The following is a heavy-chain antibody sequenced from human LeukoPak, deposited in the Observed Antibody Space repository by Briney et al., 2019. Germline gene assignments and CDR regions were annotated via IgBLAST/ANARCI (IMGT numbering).Heavy chain of an antibody. Sequence: PGGSLRLSCAASGFTFSSYWMHWVRQAPGKGLVWVSRINSDGSSTSYADSVKGRFTISRDNAKNTLYLQMNSLRAEDTAVYYCARGGSARWLQFVGDFYYFDYWGQGTLVTVSS. CDR3: ARGGSARWLQFVGDFYYFDY. V-gene: IGHV3-74*01. CDR1: GFTFSSYW. D-gene: IGHD5-24*01. CDR2: INSDGSST. J-gene: IGHJ4*02.